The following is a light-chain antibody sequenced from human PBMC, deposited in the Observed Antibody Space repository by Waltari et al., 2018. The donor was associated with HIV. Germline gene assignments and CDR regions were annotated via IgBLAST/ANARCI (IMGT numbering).Light chain of an antibody. Sequence: SYELTQPPSVSVSSGQTARITCSGDTLPKQYGYWYQQKPGQAPVLVIYKDTERPSGIPERFLGSSSGTTARLPIRGVQAEDEADYYCQSGDSSGTSVIFGGGTKLAVL. CDR3: QSGDSSGTSVI. J-gene: IGLJ2*01. CDR1: TLPKQY. CDR2: KDT. V-gene: IGLV3-25*03.